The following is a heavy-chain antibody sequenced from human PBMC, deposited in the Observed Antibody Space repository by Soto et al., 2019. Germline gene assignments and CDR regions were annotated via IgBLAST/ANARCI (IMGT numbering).Heavy chain of an antibody. J-gene: IGHJ5*02. CDR1: GYPFTAYY. V-gene: IGHV1-2*02. CDR3: ARIPSPDYDVVSGFYLLDRFDT. CDR2: INIMSGGT. D-gene: IGHD3-9*01. Sequence: ASVKVSFKASGYPFTAYYIKWLRLAPGKGLEWIRWINIMSGGTNSAQKFQGRVTMTRDTSINTAYMEVSGLTSEDSAIYYCARIPSPDYDVVSGFYLLDRFDTWGQGSPVTVSS.